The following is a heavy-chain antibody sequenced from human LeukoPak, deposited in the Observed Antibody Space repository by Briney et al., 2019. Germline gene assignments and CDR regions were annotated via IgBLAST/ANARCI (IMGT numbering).Heavy chain of an antibody. D-gene: IGHD4-17*01. CDR2: MYYSGST. Sequence: PSETLSLTCTVSGGSIISYYWSWIRQPPGKGLEWIGYMYYSGSTNYNPSLKSRVTISVDTSKNQFSLKLSSVTAADTAVYYCARDGDHGFYMDVWGKGTTVTVSS. CDR3: ARDGDHGFYMDV. V-gene: IGHV4-59*12. J-gene: IGHJ6*03. CDR1: GGSIISYY.